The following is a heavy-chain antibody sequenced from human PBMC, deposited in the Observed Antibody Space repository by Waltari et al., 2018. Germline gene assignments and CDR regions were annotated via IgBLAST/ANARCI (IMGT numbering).Heavy chain of an antibody. CDR1: GVPFSPYA. V-gene: IGHV1-69*01. J-gene: IGHJ5*02. CDR2: IIPISGTA. CDR3: ATFGGNSNWFDP. Sequence: QVQLVQSGAEVKNPGSTRQVSSKTSGVPFSPYAISWVRQAPGQGLEWMGIIPISGTADYSQKFQGRITITADESTSTAYMELSGLKSDDTAVYYCATFGGNSNWFDPWGQGTLVTVSS. D-gene: IGHD1-7*01.